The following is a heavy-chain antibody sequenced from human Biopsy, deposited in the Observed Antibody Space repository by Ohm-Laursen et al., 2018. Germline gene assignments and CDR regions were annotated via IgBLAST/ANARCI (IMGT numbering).Heavy chain of an antibody. CDR2: ISHSSGPT. CDR1: GFTFSTYE. J-gene: IGHJ3*02. CDR3: VRLEAGLFDAFDI. Sequence: SLRPSCSASGFTFSTYEMNWVRQAPGKGLEWISFISHSSGPTNYADSVRGRFTISRDNAKNALYLQMNSLRVEDTAFYYCVRLEAGLFDAFDIWGHGTTVTVSS. V-gene: IGHV3-48*03. D-gene: IGHD6-19*01.